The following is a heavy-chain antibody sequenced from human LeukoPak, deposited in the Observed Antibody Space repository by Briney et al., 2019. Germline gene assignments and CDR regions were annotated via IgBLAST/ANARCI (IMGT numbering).Heavy chain of an antibody. CDR2: IYYSGST. V-gene: IGHV4-61*01. Sequence: SETLSLTCTVSGGSISSSSYYWSWIRQPPGKGLEWIGYIYYSGSTNYNPSLKSRVTISVDTSKNQFSLKLSSVTAADTAVYYCARFTPYYDILTGYSHFDYWGQGTLVTVSS. J-gene: IGHJ4*02. D-gene: IGHD3-9*01. CDR3: ARFTPYYDILTGYSHFDY. CDR1: GGSISSSSYY.